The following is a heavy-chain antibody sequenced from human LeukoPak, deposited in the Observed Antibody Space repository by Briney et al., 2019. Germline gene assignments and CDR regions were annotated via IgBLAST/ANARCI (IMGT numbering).Heavy chain of an antibody. J-gene: IGHJ5*02. V-gene: IGHV4-59*01. Sequence: PSETLSLTCTVSVGSISSYYWSWIRQPPGKGLEWIGYIYYSGSTNYNPSLKSRVTISVDTSKNQFSLKLSSVTAADTAVYYCARGDYQLLYGLCDPCGQGTLVTVSS. D-gene: IGHD2-2*02. CDR2: IYYSGST. CDR1: VGSISSYY. CDR3: ARGDYQLLYGLCDP.